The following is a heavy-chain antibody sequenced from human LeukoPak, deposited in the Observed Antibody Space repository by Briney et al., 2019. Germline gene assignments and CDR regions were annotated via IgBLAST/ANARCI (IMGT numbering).Heavy chain of an antibody. CDR3: ARDNFGDYGFES. V-gene: IGHV3-30*02. D-gene: IGHD4-17*01. CDR1: GFTFSSYG. Sequence: GGSLRLSCAASGFTFSSYGMHWVRQAPGKGLEWVAFIRYDGSNKYYADSVKGRFTISRDNSKNTLHLQMSSLRAEDTAVYYCARDNFGDYGFESWGQGTLVTVSS. J-gene: IGHJ4*02. CDR2: IRYDGSNK.